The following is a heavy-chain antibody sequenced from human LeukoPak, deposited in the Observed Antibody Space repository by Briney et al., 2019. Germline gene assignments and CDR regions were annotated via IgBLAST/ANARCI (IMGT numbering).Heavy chain of an antibody. CDR2: IYYSGST. CDR1: GGSISSYY. Sequence: SETLSLTCTVSGGSISSYYWSWIRQPPGKGLEWIGYIYYSGSTNYNPSLKSRVTISVDTSKNQFSLKLSSVTAADTAVYYCARYSSGWYAYYFDYWGQGTLITVSS. CDR3: ARYSSGWYAYYFDY. J-gene: IGHJ4*02. V-gene: IGHV4-59*01. D-gene: IGHD6-19*01.